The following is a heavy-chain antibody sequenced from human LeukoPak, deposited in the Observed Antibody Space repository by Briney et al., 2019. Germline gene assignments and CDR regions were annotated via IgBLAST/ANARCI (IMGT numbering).Heavy chain of an antibody. D-gene: IGHD3-22*01. CDR2: ISSSSSYI. CDR3: AGDLITMTPRGY. Sequence: GGSLRLSCAASGFTFSSYAMHWVRQAPGKGLEWVSSISSSSSYIYYADSVKGRFTISRDNAKNSLYLQMNSLRAEDTAVYYCAGDLITMTPRGYWGQGTLVTVSS. J-gene: IGHJ4*02. CDR1: GFTFSSYA. V-gene: IGHV3-21*01.